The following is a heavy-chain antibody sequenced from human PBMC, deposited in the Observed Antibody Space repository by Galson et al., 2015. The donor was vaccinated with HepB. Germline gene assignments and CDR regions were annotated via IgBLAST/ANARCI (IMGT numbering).Heavy chain of an antibody. Sequence: SLRLSCAASGFTFSNYAMSWVRQAPGKGLEWVSAISSSGYTTYYADSVKGRFTISRDNAKNSLYLQMNSLRAEDTAVYYCARDPPTVTTGSDWYFDLWGRGTLVTVSS. J-gene: IGHJ2*01. CDR1: GFTFSNYA. CDR3: ARDPPTVTTGSDWYFDL. D-gene: IGHD4-17*01. V-gene: IGHV3-23*01. CDR2: ISSSGYTT.